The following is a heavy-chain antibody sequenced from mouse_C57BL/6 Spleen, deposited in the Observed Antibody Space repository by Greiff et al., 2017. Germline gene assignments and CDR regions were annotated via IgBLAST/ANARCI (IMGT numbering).Heavy chain of an antibody. Sequence: QVHVKQSGAELARPGASVKLSCKASGYTFTSYGISWVKQRTGQGLEWIGEIYPRSGNTYYNEKFKGKATLTADKSSSTAYMELRSLTSEDSAVYFCARRDGRDAMDYWGQGTSVTVSS. CDR1: GYTFTSYG. V-gene: IGHV1-81*01. CDR3: ARRDGRDAMDY. J-gene: IGHJ4*01. CDR2: IYPRSGNT. D-gene: IGHD2-3*01.